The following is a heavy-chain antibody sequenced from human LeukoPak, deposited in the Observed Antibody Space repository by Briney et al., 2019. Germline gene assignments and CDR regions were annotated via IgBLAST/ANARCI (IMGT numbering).Heavy chain of an antibody. Sequence: SETLSLTCTVSGGSISSSRYYWGWIRQPPGKGLEWIGSIYYSGSTYYNPSLKSRVTISVDTSKNQFSLQLSSVTAADTAVFYCARLTPPWSTQRIAAEVVLWGQGTLVTVSS. CDR1: GGSISSSRYY. J-gene: IGHJ4*02. V-gene: IGHV4-39*01. D-gene: IGHD6-13*01. CDR3: ARLTPPWSTQRIAAEVVL. CDR2: IYYSGST.